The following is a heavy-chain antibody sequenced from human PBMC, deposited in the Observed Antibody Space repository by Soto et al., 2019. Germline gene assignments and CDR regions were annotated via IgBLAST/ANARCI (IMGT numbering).Heavy chain of an antibody. Sequence: SETLSLTCTVSGGSISSYYWSWIRQPPGKGLEWIGYIYYSGSTNYNPSLKSRVTISVDTSKNQFSLKLSSVTAADTAVYYCARLRYSSSWYETDYYYYYMDVWGKGTTVTVSS. CDR2: IYYSGST. V-gene: IGHV4-59*08. CDR1: GGSISSYY. D-gene: IGHD6-13*01. J-gene: IGHJ6*03. CDR3: ARLRYSSSWYETDYYYYYMDV.